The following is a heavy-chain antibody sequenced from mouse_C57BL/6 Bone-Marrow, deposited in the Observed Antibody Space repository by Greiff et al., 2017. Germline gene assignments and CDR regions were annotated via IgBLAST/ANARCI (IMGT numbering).Heavy chain of an antibody. J-gene: IGHJ2*01. CDR1: GYTFTSYW. V-gene: IGHV1-61*01. CDR3: ARVVDYFDY. Sequence: QVQLQQPGAELVRPGSSVKLSCKASGYTFTSYWMDWVKQRPGQGLEWIGNIYPSDSETHYNQKFKDKATLTVDKSSSTAYMQLSSLTSEDSAVYYCARVVDYFDYWGQGTTLTVSS. D-gene: IGHD1-1*01. CDR2: IYPSDSET.